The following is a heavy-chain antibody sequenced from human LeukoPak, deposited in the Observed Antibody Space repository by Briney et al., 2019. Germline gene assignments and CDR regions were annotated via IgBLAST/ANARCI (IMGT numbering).Heavy chain of an antibody. J-gene: IGHJ4*02. CDR3: ARHGADIVVVPSGSIVY. CDR1: GGSISSSTYY. CDR2: IYSSGSS. D-gene: IGHD2-2*01. V-gene: IGHV4-39*01. Sequence: SETLSLTCTVSGGSISSSTYYWGWIRQPPGKGLEWLGGIYSSGSSYYTPSLQRRVTRSLDTSKNQSSLKLSSVTAADTAVYYCARHGADIVVVPSGSIVYWGQGTLVTVSS.